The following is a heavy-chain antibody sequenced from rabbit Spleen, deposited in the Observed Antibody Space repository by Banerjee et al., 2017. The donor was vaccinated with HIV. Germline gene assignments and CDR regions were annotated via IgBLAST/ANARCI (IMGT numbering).Heavy chain of an antibody. J-gene: IGHJ6*01. CDR1: GVSFSNNNY. D-gene: IGHD1-1*01. Sequence: QSLEESGGDLVKPGASLTLTCTASGVSFSNNNYMCWVRQAPGKGLEWIACLSTGSSGFTYFASWAKGRFTCSKTSSTTVTLQMTRLTAADTATYFCARDTSSSFSSYGMDLWGPGPSSPS. CDR3: ARDTSSSFSSYGMDL. CDR2: LSTGSSGFT. V-gene: IGHV1S40*01.